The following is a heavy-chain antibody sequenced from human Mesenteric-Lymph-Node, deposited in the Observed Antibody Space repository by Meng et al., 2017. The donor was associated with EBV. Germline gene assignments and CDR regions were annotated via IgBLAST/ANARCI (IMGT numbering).Heavy chain of an antibody. CDR2: VYHSGTT. V-gene: IGHV4-4*02. D-gene: IGHD3-3*01. Sequence: QVQLQESGPGLVKPSGTLSLTCAVPDDSSIGSTWWTWVRQPPGKGLEWIGEVYHSGTTNYNPSLKSRVTISVDKSENQFSLNLSSVTAADTAVYYCASASDGYNFGIDRWGQGTLVTVSS. J-gene: IGHJ5*02. CDR1: DDSSIGSTW. CDR3: ASASDGYNFGIDR.